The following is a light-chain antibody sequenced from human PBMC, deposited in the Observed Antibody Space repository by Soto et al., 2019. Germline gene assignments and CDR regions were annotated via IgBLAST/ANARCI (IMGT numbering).Light chain of an antibody. V-gene: IGLV2-8*01. CDR1: SNDVGGYNY. J-gene: IGLJ2*01. CDR2: EVT. Sequence: QSALTQPPSASGSPGQSVTISCTGTSNDVGGYNYVSWYQQYPGKAPKLMIFEVTKRPSGVPDPFSGSKSANTASLTVSGLQAEDEADYYCSSYAGTKMVFGGGTKLTVL. CDR3: SSYAGTKMV.